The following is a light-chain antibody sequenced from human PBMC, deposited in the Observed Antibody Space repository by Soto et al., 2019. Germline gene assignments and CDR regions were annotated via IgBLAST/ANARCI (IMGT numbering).Light chain of an antibody. CDR2: GAS. CDR3: HQYGSSPLT. CDR1: QSVSSSY. Sequence: EIVLTQSPGTLSLSPGERATLSCRASQSVSSSYLAWYQQKPGQAPRLLIYGASSRATGIPDRFGGSGSGTDFTLTISRLEPEDLAVYYCHQYGSSPLTFGGGTKVEIK. V-gene: IGKV3-20*01. J-gene: IGKJ4*01.